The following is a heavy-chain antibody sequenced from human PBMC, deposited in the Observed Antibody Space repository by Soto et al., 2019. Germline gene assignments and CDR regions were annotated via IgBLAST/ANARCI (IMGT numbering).Heavy chain of an antibody. CDR3: ARNPKAYCGGDCYPTAEYFQH. CDR2: INPSGGST. V-gene: IGHV1-46*03. CDR1: GYTFTSYY. J-gene: IGHJ1*01. Sequence: QVQLVQSGAEVKKPGASVKVSCKASGYTFTSYYMHWVRQAPGQGLEWMGIINPSGGSTSYAQKFQGGVTMTRDTSTSTVYMELSSLRSEDTAVYYCARNPKAYCGGDCYPTAEYFQHWGQGTLVTVSS. D-gene: IGHD2-21*01.